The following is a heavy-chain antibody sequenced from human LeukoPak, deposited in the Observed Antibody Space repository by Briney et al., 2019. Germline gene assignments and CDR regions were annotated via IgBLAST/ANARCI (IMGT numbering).Heavy chain of an antibody. J-gene: IGHJ5*02. Sequence: SETLSLTCAVYGGSFSGYYWSWIRQPPGKGLEWIGEINHSGSTNYNPSLKSRVTISVDTSKNQFSLKLSSVTAADTAVYYCARGVAAAGTWWFDPMGQGTLVTVSS. CDR3: ARGVAAAGTWWFDP. V-gene: IGHV4-34*01. CDR2: INHSGST. D-gene: IGHD6-13*01. CDR1: GGSFSGYY.